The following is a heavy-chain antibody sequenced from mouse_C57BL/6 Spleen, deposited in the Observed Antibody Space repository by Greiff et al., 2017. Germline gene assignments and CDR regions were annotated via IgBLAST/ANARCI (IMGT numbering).Heavy chain of an antibody. V-gene: IGHV1-52*01. J-gene: IGHJ2*01. Sequence: QVQLQQPGAELVRPGSSVKLSCKASGYTFTSYWMHWVKQRPIQGLEWIGNIDPSDSETHYTQKFKDKATLTVDKSSTTAYMQLSSLTSEDSAVYYCAISPVYGSSRYYFDYWGQGTTLTVSS. CDR1: GYTFTSYW. CDR2: IDPSDSET. CDR3: AISPVYGSSRYYFDY. D-gene: IGHD1-1*01.